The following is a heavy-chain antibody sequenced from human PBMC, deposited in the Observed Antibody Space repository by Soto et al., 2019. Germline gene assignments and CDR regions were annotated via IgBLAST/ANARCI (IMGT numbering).Heavy chain of an antibody. V-gene: IGHV4-61*08. CDR1: GGSISSGDYY. CDR3: ARVGGYPLGAFDI. J-gene: IGHJ3*02. D-gene: IGHD5-12*01. Sequence: PSETLSLTCTVSGGSISSGDYYWSWIRQPQGKGLEWVGYIYYSGITNYKPSLKSRVTILGDTSKNQFSLKLNSVTAADTAVYYCARVGGYPLGAFDIWGQGTMVTVSS. CDR2: IYYSGIT.